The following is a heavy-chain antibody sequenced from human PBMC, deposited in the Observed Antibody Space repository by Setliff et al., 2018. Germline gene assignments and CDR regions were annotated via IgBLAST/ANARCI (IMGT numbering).Heavy chain of an antibody. CDR3: ARSGDYGSGRLSP. V-gene: IGHV4-61*02. CDR1: GGSISSGDHY. Sequence: SETLSLTYTVSGGSISSGDHYWSWIRQPAGKGLEWIGRIHASGSTNYNPSLKSRVTISLDTSNNQFSLKLSSVTAAETAMYYCARSGDYGSGRLSPWGQGTLVTVSS. CDR2: IHASGST. D-gene: IGHD3-10*01. J-gene: IGHJ5*02.